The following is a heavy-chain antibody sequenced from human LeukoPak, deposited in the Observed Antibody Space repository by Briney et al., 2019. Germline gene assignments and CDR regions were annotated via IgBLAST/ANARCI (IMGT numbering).Heavy chain of an antibody. CDR2: VYTSGGT. J-gene: IGHJ5*02. Sequence: SETLSLTCTVSAGSISIYNWNWIRQPAEKGLEWIGRVYTSGGTNYNPSFKSRVTMSVDTSKNQFSLNLSSVTAADTAVYYCARDLRIGRGHWFEPWGQGTLVTVSS. V-gene: IGHV4-4*07. CDR1: AGSISIYN. D-gene: IGHD1-26*01. CDR3: ARDLRIGRGHWFEP.